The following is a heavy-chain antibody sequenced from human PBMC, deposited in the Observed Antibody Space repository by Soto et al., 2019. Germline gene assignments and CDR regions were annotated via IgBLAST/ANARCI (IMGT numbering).Heavy chain of an antibody. CDR3: TWRGSTFDY. CDR2: IKSKTDGMRT. CDR1: GFPFTNAW. D-gene: IGHD5-12*01. J-gene: IGHJ4*02. Sequence: EVQLVESGGGLVRPGGSLRLSCAGSGFPFTNAWMNWVRQAPGKGLEWVSRIKSKTDGMRTDYAAPVKGRFTISRDDSKSILYLQMNSLKFEDTAVYYCTWRGSTFDYWGQGTLVTVSS. V-gene: IGHV3-15*07.